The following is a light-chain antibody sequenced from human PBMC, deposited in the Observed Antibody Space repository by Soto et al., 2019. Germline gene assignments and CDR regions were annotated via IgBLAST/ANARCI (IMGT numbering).Light chain of an antibody. CDR3: QQSHSTPIT. CDR2: KAS. CDR1: QTISSW. J-gene: IGKJ5*01. Sequence: DIQMTQSPSTLSGSVGDTVTITCRASQTISSWLAWYQQKPGKAPKLLIYKASTLKSGVPSRFSGSGSGTEFTLTISTLQPADFATYYCQQSHSTPITFGQGTRLEI. V-gene: IGKV1-5*03.